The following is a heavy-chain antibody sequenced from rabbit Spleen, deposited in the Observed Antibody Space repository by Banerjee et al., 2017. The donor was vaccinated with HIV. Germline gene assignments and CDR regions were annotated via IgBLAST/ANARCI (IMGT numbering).Heavy chain of an antibody. Sequence: IACIYTGSSGSTYYASWAKGRFTISKSSSTTVTLQMTSLTAADTATYFCAREYWFSLWGPGTLVTVS. J-gene: IGHJ4*01. V-gene: IGHV1S40*01. CDR2: IYTGSSGST. CDR3: AREYWFSL. D-gene: IGHD7-1*01.